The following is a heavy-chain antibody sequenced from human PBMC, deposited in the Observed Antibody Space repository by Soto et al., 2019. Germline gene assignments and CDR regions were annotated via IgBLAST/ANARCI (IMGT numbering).Heavy chain of an antibody. CDR2: IYHSGST. J-gene: IGHJ6*02. Sequence: QVQLQESGPGLVKPSGTLSLTCALSGGSISSSNWWSWVRQPPGKGLEWIGEIYHSGSTNYNPSLKSRVTISVDKSKNQFSLKLSSVTAADTAVYYCARSPDSSGYYPRWYYYGMDVWGQGTTVTVSS. D-gene: IGHD3-22*01. V-gene: IGHV4-4*02. CDR3: ARSPDSSGYYPRWYYYGMDV. CDR1: GGSISSSNW.